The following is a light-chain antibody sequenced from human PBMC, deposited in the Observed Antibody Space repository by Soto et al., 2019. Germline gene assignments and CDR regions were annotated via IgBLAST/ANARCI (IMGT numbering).Light chain of an antibody. Sequence: QSALTQPASVSGSPGQSITISGTGTSSDVGGYNYVSWYQQHPGKAPKLMMYDVTNRPSGVSNRFSGSKSGNTASLTISGLQAEDEADYYCSSYTSSSTPLVFGGGTQLTVL. CDR2: DVT. J-gene: IGLJ3*02. CDR3: SSYTSSSTPLV. CDR1: SSDVGGYNY. V-gene: IGLV2-14*01.